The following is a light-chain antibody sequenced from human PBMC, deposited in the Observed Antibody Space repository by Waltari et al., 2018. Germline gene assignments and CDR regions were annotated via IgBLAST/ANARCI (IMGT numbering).Light chain of an antibody. Sequence: QSALPQPASVSGSPGQSITISCTGTISDVGGYNYVSWYQQHPGKAPKLMIDDVSKRPAGVSNRFSGSKSGNTASLTISGLQAEDEADYYCSSYTSSSTEVFGGGTKLTVL. V-gene: IGLV2-14*01. CDR1: ISDVGGYNY. CDR3: SSYTSSSTEV. J-gene: IGLJ2*01. CDR2: DVS.